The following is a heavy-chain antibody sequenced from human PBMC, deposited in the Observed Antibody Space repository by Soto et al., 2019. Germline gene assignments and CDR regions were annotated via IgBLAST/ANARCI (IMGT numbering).Heavy chain of an antibody. CDR3: ARSPGHYSNYDWFDP. J-gene: IGHJ5*02. CDR1: GYSFTSYW. D-gene: IGHD4-4*01. V-gene: IGHV5-51*01. Sequence: PGESLKISCKGSGYSFTSYWSGWVRQMPGKGLEWMGIIYPGDSDTRYSPSFQGQVTISADKSISTAYLQWSSLKASDTAMYYCARSPGHYSNYDWFDPWGQGTLVTVSS. CDR2: IYPGDSDT.